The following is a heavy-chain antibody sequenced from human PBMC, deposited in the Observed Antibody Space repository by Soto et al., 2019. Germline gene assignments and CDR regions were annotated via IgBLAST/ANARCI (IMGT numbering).Heavy chain of an antibody. Sequence: EVQLVESGGGLVQPGGSLRLSCAASGFIFSDYWIHWVRQAPGKGLVWVSRIKSDEITTNYADSVWGRLTISRDNAKSTVYLQMNSLRAEDTAVYYCARGARNYYYFDYWGQGTLVTVSS. CDR2: IKSDEITT. CDR1: GFIFSDYW. CDR3: ARGARNYYYFDY. V-gene: IGHV3-74*01. J-gene: IGHJ4*02. D-gene: IGHD3-10*01.